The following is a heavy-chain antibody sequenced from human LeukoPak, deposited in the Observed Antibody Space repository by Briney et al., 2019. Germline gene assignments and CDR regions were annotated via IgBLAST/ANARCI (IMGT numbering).Heavy chain of an antibody. V-gene: IGHV3-53*01. CDR2: IYSGGSP. Sequence: GGSLRLSCAASGFTVSSNYMSWVRQAPGKGLEWVSVIYSGGSPYYADSVKGRFTISRDNSKNTLYLQMNSLRAEDTAVYYCARVPRSSGWYPFDYWGQGTLVTVSS. D-gene: IGHD6-19*01. CDR3: ARVPRSSGWYPFDY. CDR1: GFTVSSNY. J-gene: IGHJ4*02.